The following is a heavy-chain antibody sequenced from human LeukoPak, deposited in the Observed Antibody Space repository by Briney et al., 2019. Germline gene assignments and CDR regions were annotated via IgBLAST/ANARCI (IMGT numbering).Heavy chain of an antibody. CDR1: GFTFSSYG. V-gene: IGHV3-33*01. J-gene: IGHJ3*02. CDR2: IWYDGSNK. CDR3: ARDQAWEVATNDAFDI. Sequence: GGSLRPSCAASGFTFSSYGMHWVRQAPGKGLEWVAVIWYDGSNKYYADSVKGRFTISRDNSKNTLYLQMNSLRAEDTAVYYCARDQAWEVATNDAFDIWGQGTMVTVSS. D-gene: IGHD5-12*01.